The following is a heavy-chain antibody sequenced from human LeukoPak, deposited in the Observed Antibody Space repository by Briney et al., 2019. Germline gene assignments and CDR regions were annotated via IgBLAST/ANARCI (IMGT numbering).Heavy chain of an antibody. J-gene: IGHJ4*02. D-gene: IGHD3-22*01. Sequence: ASVKVSCKASGYTFTSYDINWVRQATGQGLEWMGWMNPNSGNTGYAQKFRGRVTMTRNTSISTAYMELSSLRSEDTAVYYCARGHSSGYSSSFDYWGQGTLVTVSS. V-gene: IGHV1-8*01. CDR3: ARGHSSGYSSSFDY. CDR1: GYTFTSYD. CDR2: MNPNSGNT.